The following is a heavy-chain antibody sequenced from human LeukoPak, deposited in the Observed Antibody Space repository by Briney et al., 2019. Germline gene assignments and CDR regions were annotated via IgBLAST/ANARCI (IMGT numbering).Heavy chain of an antibody. J-gene: IGHJ4*02. CDR1: GGSISSYY. Sequence: PSETLSLTCTVSGGSISSYYWSWIRQPPGKGLEWIGYIYYSGSTNYNPSLKSRVTISVDTSKNQFSLKLSSVTAADTAVYYCASSSWEPHYFDYWGQGTLVTVSS. V-gene: IGHV4-59*01. D-gene: IGHD6-13*01. CDR2: IYYSGST. CDR3: ASSSWEPHYFDY.